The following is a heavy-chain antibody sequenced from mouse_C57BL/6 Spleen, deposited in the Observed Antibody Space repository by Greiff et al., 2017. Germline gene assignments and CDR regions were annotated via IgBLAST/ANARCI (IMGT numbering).Heavy chain of an antibody. Sequence: VQLQQPGAELVKPGASVKLSCKASGYTFTSYWMHWVKQRPGRGLEWIGRIDPDGGGTKYNEKFKSKATLTIDKPSSTAYMQLSSLTSEDSAVYDCARDSNVGTWFAYWGQGTLVTVSA. D-gene: IGHD2-5*01. V-gene: IGHV1-72*01. J-gene: IGHJ3*01. CDR1: GYTFTSYW. CDR3: ARDSNVGTWFAY. CDR2: IDPDGGGT.